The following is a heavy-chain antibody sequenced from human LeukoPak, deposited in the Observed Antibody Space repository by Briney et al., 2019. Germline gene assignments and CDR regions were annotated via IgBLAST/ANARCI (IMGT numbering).Heavy chain of an antibody. V-gene: IGHV3-30*18. CDR2: ISYDGSNQ. CDR1: GFTFSSYG. Sequence: GGSLRLSCAASGFTFSSYGMHWVRQAPGKGLEWVALISYDGSNQYYTDSVKGRLTISRGNSKNTLYLQMNSLRAEDTAVYYCAKELFTGSYDAFDIWGQGTMVTVSS. D-gene: IGHD3-10*01. J-gene: IGHJ3*02. CDR3: AKELFTGSYDAFDI.